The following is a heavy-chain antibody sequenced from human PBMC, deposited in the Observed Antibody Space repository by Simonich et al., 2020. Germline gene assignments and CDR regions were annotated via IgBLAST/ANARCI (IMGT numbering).Heavy chain of an antibody. V-gene: IGHV1-69*17. CDR2: IIPIFSIA. CDR3: ARTNTMRELDTMVRGVDYFDY. CDR1: GGTFSSYA. D-gene: IGHD3-10*01. Sequence: QVQLVQSGAEVKKPGSSVKVSCKASGGTFSSYAISWVRQAPGQGLEWIRGIIPIFSIANYAQKFQGRVTSTADKSTSTANMELSSLRSEDTAVYYCARTNTMRELDTMVRGVDYFDYWGQGTLVTVSS. J-gene: IGHJ4*02.